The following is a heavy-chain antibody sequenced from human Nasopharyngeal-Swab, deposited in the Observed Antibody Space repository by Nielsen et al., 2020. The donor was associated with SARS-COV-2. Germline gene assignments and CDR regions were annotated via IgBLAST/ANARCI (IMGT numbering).Heavy chain of an antibody. J-gene: IGHJ6*02. CDR1: GGSISSSSYY. CDR3: AGDQSDSSGYYYVNYYYYGMDV. CDR2: IYYSGST. Sequence: GSLRLSCTVSGGSISSSSYYWGWIRQPPGKGLEWIGSIYYSGSTYYNPSLKSRVTISVDTSKNQFSLKLSSVTAADTAVYYCAGDQSDSSGYYYVNYYYYGMDVWGQGTTVTVSS. D-gene: IGHD3-22*01. V-gene: IGHV4-39*01.